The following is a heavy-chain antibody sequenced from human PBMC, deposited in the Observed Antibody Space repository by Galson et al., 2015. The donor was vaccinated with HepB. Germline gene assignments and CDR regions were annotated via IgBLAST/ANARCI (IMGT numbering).Heavy chain of an antibody. J-gene: IGHJ3*02. V-gene: IGHV1-46*01. CDR2: INPSGGST. Sequence: SVKVSCKASGYTFTSYYMHWVRQAPGQGLEWMGIINPSGGSTSYAQKFQGRVTMTRDTSTSTVYMELSSLRSEDTAVYYCASSARLRAYKGAFDIWGQGTMVTVSS. CDR3: ASSARLRAYKGAFDI. CDR1: GYTFTSYY. D-gene: IGHD4-17*01.